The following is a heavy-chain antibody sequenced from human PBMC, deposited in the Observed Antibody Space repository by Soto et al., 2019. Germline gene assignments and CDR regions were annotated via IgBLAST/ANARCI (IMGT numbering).Heavy chain of an antibody. CDR1: GFIVSSSY. CDR3: ARCSGWYGQCYFAC. V-gene: IGHV3-53*02. CDR2: IYSDGRT. D-gene: IGHD6-13*01. J-gene: IGHJ4*02. Sequence: DVQLVETGGGLIQPGGSLRLSCAASGFIVSSSYMSWVRQAPGKGLEWVSVIYSDGRTHYADSVKGRFTISRDNSKNTLYLQMNSLSAEDTAVYYCARCSGWYGQCYFACWGQGTLVTVSS.